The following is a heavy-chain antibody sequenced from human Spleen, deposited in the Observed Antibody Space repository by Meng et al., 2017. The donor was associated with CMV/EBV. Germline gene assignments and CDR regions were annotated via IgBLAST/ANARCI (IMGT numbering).Heavy chain of an antibody. J-gene: IGHJ4*02. D-gene: IGHD1-7*01. V-gene: IGHV4-61*08. Sequence: SETLSLTCTVSVGSVSSGGYYWSWIRQPPGKGLEWIGYIYYSGPTNYTPSLKSRVTISVDTSKNQFSLKLISLTAADTAVYYCARDRELSGGAYFDYWGQGTLVTVSS. CDR2: IYYSGPT. CDR1: VGSVSSGGYY. CDR3: ARDRELSGGAYFDY.